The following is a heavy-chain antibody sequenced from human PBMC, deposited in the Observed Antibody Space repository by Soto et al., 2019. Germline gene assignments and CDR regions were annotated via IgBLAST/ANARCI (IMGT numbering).Heavy chain of an antibody. CDR2: IYPGDSDT. J-gene: IGHJ6*02. CDR1: GYSFSNYW. CDR3: ARQALGYCSSSGCYYYHGMDV. V-gene: IGHV5-51*01. Sequence: GESLKISCKGSGYSFSNYWIGWVRQMPGKGLEWMGIIYPGDSDTRYSPSFKGQVTMSADKSISTAYLQWSSLKASDTAIYYCARQALGYCSSSGCYYYHGMDVWGQGTTVTVSS. D-gene: IGHD2-2*01.